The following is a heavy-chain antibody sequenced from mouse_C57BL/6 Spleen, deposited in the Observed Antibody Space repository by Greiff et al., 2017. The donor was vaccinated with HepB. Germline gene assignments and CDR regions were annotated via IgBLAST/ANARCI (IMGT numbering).Heavy chain of an antibody. J-gene: IGHJ4*01. D-gene: IGHD2-4*01. CDR3: ARDPYDYDGGGYAMDY. V-gene: IGHV5-16*01. Sequence: EVKLMESEGGLVQPGSSMKLSCTASGFTFSDYYMAWVRQVPEKGLEWVANINYDGSSTYYLDSLKSRFIISRDNAKNILYLQMSSLKSEDTATYYCARDPYDYDGGGYAMDYWGQGTSVTVSS. CDR2: INYDGSST. CDR1: GFTFSDYY.